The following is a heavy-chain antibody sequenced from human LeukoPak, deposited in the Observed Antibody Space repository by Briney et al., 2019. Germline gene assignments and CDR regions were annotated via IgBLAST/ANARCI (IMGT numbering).Heavy chain of an antibody. CDR1: GFTFSNYA. Sequence: GGSLRLSWAATGFTFSNYAMSWVRQAPGKGLEWVSVISRNGAHPYYIDSVRDWFTVSRDNSKNIMYLQMNSLRAEDAALYYCTTPGDSGWYNHWGQGTLVTVSS. J-gene: IGHJ4*02. V-gene: IGHV3-23*01. CDR2: ISRNGAHP. D-gene: IGHD6-19*01. CDR3: TTPGDSGWYNH.